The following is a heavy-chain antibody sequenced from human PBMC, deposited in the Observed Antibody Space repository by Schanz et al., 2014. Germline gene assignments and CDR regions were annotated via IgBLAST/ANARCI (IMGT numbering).Heavy chain of an antibody. Sequence: QVQLQESGPGLVKPSQTLSLTCTVSGGSIRSGTYYWSWIRQPAGKALEWVGRVFPNGITNYNPSLKSRFTISRDTPNNHFSRPRTSLTAADTAVYYCARDTTWRLDLWGRGTLVTVSS. CDR1: GGSIRSGTYY. D-gene: IGHD1-1*01. J-gene: IGHJ2*01. CDR2: VFPNGIT. V-gene: IGHV4-61*02. CDR3: ARDTTWRLDL.